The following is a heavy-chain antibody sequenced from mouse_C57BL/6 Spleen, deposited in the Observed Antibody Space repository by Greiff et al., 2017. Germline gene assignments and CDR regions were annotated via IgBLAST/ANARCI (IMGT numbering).Heavy chain of an antibody. Sequence: QVQLQQPGAELVKPGASVKLSCEASGYTFTSYWMHWVKQRPGRGLEWIGRIDPNSGGTKYNEKFKSKATLTVDKPSSTAYMQLSSLTSEDSAVYYCAREGTTVVAPYYAMDYWGQGTSVTVSS. CDR2: IDPNSGGT. CDR3: AREGTTVVAPYYAMDY. J-gene: IGHJ4*01. D-gene: IGHD1-1*01. V-gene: IGHV1-72*01. CDR1: GYTFTSYW.